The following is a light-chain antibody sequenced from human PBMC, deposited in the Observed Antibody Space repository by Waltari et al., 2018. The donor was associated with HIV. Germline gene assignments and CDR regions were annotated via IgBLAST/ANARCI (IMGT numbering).Light chain of an antibody. CDR1: SRYLGGYNY. Sequence: QSALTQPASVSGSPGQSITLSCTGTSRYLGGYNYFSWYQQHPGKAPKLMIYEVSTRPSGVSNRFSGSKSGNTASLTISGLQAEDEADYYCSSYTSSSTVIFGGGTKLAVL. V-gene: IGLV2-14*01. CDR3: SSYTSSSTVI. CDR2: EVS. J-gene: IGLJ2*01.